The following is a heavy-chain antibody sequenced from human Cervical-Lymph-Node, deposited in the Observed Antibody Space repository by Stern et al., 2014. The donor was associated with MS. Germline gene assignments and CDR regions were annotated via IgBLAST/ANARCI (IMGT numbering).Heavy chain of an antibody. CDR2: FIPLFGTT. CDR3: ARDNDDNGMDV. CDR1: GDTFINSG. D-gene: IGHD1-1*01. Sequence: QMQLVQSGADVKKPGSSVKVSCKASGDTFINSGISWVRQAPGQGLEWMGGFIPLFGTTEYAQKFQGRVTISADESATTVYMELSGLRSEDTAVYYCARDNDDNGMDVWGQGTTVTVTS. V-gene: IGHV1-69*01. J-gene: IGHJ6*02.